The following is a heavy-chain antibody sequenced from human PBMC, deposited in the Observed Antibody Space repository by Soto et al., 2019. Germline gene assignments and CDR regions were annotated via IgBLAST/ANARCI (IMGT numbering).Heavy chain of an antibody. CDR3: AKESVPSAMGDYIDSKNYVGLPYFDY. CDR1: GFTFSSYG. J-gene: IGHJ4*02. V-gene: IGHV3-30*18. D-gene: IGHD2-2*01. Sequence: QVQLVESGGGVVQPGRSLRLSCAASGFTFSSYGMHWVRQAPGKGLEWVAVISYDGSNKYYADSVKGRFTISRDNSRNMLYLEMNSLTAEDTAVSYCAKESVPSAMGDYIDSKNYVGLPYFDYCGKGTLVTVSS. CDR2: ISYDGSNK.